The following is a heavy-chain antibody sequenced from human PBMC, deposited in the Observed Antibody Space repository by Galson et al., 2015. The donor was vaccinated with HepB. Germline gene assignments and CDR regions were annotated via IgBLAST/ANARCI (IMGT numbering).Heavy chain of an antibody. CDR3: AKDVTMVRGVIY. CDR1: GFTFSSYA. CDR2: ISDRGGST. D-gene: IGHD3-10*01. Sequence: SLRLSCAASGFTFSSYAMSWVRQAPGKGLEWVSAISDRGGSTYYADSVKGRFTISRDNSKNTLYLQMNSLRAEDTAVYYCAKDVTMVRGVIYWGQGTLVTVSS. J-gene: IGHJ4*02. V-gene: IGHV3-23*01.